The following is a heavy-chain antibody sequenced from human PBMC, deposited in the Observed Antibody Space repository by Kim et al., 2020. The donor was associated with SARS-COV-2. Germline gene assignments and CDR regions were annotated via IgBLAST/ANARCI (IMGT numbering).Heavy chain of an antibody. CDR1: GYTFTSYG. J-gene: IGHJ3*02. CDR2: ISAYNGNT. CDR3: ARVKLVIASDAFDI. V-gene: IGHV1-18*01. D-gene: IGHD2-21*01. Sequence: ASVKVSCKASGYTFTSYGISWVRQAPGQGLEWMGWISAYNGNTNYAQKLQGRVTMTTDTSTSTAYMELRSLRSDDTAVYYCARVKLVIASDAFDIWGQGTMVTVSS.